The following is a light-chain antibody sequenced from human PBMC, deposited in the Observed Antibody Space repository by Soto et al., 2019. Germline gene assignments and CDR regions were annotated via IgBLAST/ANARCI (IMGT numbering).Light chain of an antibody. Sequence: DIQMTQSPSSLSASVGDRVTITCRASQGISSYVAWYQQKPGKVPKLLIYSASTLQSGVPSRFSGSGSGTDFTLTISSLQPEDVATYYCQKCNSAPFSFGPGTKVAIK. CDR2: SAS. V-gene: IGKV1-27*01. CDR1: QGISSY. CDR3: QKCNSAPFS. J-gene: IGKJ3*01.